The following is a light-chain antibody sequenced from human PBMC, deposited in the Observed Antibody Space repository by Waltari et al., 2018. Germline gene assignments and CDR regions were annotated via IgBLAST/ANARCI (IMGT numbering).Light chain of an antibody. V-gene: IGLV3-1*01. Sequence: SYELTQPPSVSVSPGQTASITCSGDKLGAKYVCWYQQKPGQSPVLVIYQDSKRPSGIPERFAGSNSGNTATLTISGTQAMDEADYYCQEWDSSTVVFGGGTKLTVL. CDR2: QDS. CDR1: KLGAKY. CDR3: QEWDSSTVV. J-gene: IGLJ2*01.